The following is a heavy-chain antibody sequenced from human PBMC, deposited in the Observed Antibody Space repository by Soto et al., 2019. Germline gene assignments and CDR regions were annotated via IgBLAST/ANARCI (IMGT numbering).Heavy chain of an antibody. D-gene: IGHD3-10*01. CDR1: GGSISSSSYY. Sequence: SETLSLTCTVSGGSISSSSYYWGWMRQPPGKGLEWIGSIYYSGSTYYNPSLKSRVTISVDTSKNQFSLKLSSVTAADTAVYYCARLRGRYKYGMDVWGQGTTVTVSS. V-gene: IGHV4-39*01. CDR3: ARLRGRYKYGMDV. J-gene: IGHJ6*02. CDR2: IYYSGST.